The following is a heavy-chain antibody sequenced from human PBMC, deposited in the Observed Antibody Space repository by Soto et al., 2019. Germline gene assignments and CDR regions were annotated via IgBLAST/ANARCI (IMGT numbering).Heavy chain of an antibody. V-gene: IGHV4-39*01. Sequence: SETLSLTCTVSGGSISSSSYYWGWIRQPPGKGLEWIGSIYYSGSTYYNPSLKSRVTISVDTSKNQFSLKLSSVTAADTAVYYCARHVKRRGSGRQQYYFDYWGQGTLVTVSS. CDR1: GGSISSSSYY. J-gene: IGHJ4*02. CDR3: ARHVKRRGSGRQQYYFDY. D-gene: IGHD3-10*01. CDR2: IYYSGST.